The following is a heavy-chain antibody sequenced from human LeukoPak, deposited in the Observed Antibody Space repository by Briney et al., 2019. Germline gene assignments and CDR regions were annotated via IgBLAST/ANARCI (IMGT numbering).Heavy chain of an antibody. CDR3: ARGASRSFDY. V-gene: IGHV1-8*01. CDR2: MNPNSGNT. Sequence: ASVKVSCKASRYTFTSYDISWVRQATGQGLEWMGWMNPNSGNTVYAQKFQGRLTITRHTSMSTAYMELSSLRREDTAVYYCARGASRSFDYWGQGSLVTVSS. J-gene: IGHJ4*02. CDR1: RYTFTSYD.